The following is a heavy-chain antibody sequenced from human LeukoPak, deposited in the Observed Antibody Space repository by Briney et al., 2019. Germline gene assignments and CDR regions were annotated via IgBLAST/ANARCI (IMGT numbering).Heavy chain of an antibody. CDR3: ARDYYDTSGLLNKYYFIY. J-gene: IGHJ4*02. Sequence: SETLSPTCTVSGGSIISYYWSWIRQPAGKGLEWIGRIYTGGSTNYNPSLRMLVTMSVDTSKNQFSMKLSSVTAADTAVYYCARDYYDTSGLLNKYYFIYLGQSNMVTLSS. CDR1: GGSIISYY. CDR2: IYTGGST. D-gene: IGHD3-22*01. V-gene: IGHV4-4*07.